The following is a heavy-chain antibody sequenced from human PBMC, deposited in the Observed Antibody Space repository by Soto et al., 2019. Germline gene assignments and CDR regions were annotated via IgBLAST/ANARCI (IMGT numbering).Heavy chain of an antibody. CDR3: AKDRVPVGSVVIIPYYFDI. Sequence: GGSLRLSCAASGFSFVRFATHFCRQSPFKWLEWVALISSDGSHEFYADSVKGRFTISRENSKNTLYLQMNSLRVEDTALYYCAKDRVPVGSVVIIPYYFDIWGRGTLVTVSS. J-gene: IGHJ4*02. CDR2: ISSDGSHE. D-gene: IGHD3-22*01. V-gene: IGHV3-30*18. CDR1: GFSFVRFA.